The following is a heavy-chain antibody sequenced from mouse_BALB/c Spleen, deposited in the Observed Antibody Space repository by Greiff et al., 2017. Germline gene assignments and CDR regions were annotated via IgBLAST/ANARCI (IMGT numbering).Heavy chain of an antibody. V-gene: IGHV1S132*01. CDR1: GYTFTSYW. J-gene: IGHJ3*01. D-gene: IGHD2-10*02. Sequence: VQLQQSGAELVKPGASVKLSCKTSGYTFTSYWIQWVKQRPGQGLGWIGEIFPGTGTTYYNEKFKGKATLTIDTSSSTAYMQLSSLTSEDSAVYFCARKYGNSAWFAYWGQGTLVTVSA. CDR3: ARKYGNSAWFAY. CDR2: IFPGTGTT.